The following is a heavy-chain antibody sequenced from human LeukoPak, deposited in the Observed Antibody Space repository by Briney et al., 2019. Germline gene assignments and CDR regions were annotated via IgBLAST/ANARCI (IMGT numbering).Heavy chain of an antibody. CDR3: ARVVPRGYYYYYYMDV. D-gene: IGHD3-10*01. Sequence: GGSLRLSCAVSGFTFSGYAMSWVRQAPGKGLEWVANIKQDGSEKYYVDSVKGRFTISRDNAKNSLYLQMNSLRAEDTAVYYCARVVPRGYYYYYYMDVWGKGTTVTVSS. CDR2: IKQDGSEK. J-gene: IGHJ6*03. CDR1: GFTFSGYA. V-gene: IGHV3-7*01.